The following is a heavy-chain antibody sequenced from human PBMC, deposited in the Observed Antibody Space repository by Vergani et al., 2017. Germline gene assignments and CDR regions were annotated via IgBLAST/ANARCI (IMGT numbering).Heavy chain of an antibody. J-gene: IGHJ5*02. CDR1: GGSFSGYY. D-gene: IGHD3-3*01. CDR2: INHSGST. Sequence: QVQLQQWGAGLLKPSETLSLTCAVYGGSFSGYYWSWIRQPPGKGLVWIGEINHSGSTNYNPSLKSGVTISVDTSKNQFSLKLSSVTAADTAVYYCARPGRFLRWFDPWGQGTLVTVSS. CDR3: ARPGRFLRWFDP. V-gene: IGHV4-34*01.